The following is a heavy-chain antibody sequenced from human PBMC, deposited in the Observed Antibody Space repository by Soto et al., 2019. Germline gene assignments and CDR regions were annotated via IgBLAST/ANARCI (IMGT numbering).Heavy chain of an antibody. CDR3: ARTTYDSSGYPS. CDR2: IYNSGST. Sequence: SETLSLTCTVSGGSITNGNYYWSWIRQRPGKGLEWIGYIYNSGSTYYSPSLKSRVTISVDTSKKQFSLNLSSVTAADTAVYYCARTTYDSSGYPSWGQGTMVTGSS. CDR1: GGSITNGNYY. D-gene: IGHD3-22*01. V-gene: IGHV4-31*03. J-gene: IGHJ3*01.